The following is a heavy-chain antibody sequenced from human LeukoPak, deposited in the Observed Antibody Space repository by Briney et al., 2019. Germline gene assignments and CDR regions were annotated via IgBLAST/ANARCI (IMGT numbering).Heavy chain of an antibody. D-gene: IGHD3-22*01. Sequence: SQTLSLTCAVSGGSISSGGYSWSWIRQPPGKGLEWIGYIYHSGSTYYNPSLKSRVTISVDRSKNQFSLKLSSVTAADTAVYYCARAVFDSSGYYQDYWGQGTLVSVSS. J-gene: IGHJ4*02. V-gene: IGHV4-30-2*01. CDR1: GGSISSGGYS. CDR2: IYHSGST. CDR3: ARAVFDSSGYYQDY.